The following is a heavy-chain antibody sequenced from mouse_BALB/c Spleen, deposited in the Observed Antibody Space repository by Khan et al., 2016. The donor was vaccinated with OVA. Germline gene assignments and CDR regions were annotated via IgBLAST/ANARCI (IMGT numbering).Heavy chain of an antibody. CDR3: ARWGGNFPSFAMDY. Sequence: VQFQQSGPELVKPGASVRISCKASGYSFTTYYIHWVKQRPGQGLEWIGWIYPGNVNTKYNEKFKGKATLTADKSSSTAYMQLFSLTSEDSAVYFCARWGGNFPSFAMDYWGQGTSVTVSS. J-gene: IGHJ4*01. V-gene: IGHV1S56*01. CDR2: IYPGNVNT. D-gene: IGHD2-1*01. CDR1: GYSFTTYY.